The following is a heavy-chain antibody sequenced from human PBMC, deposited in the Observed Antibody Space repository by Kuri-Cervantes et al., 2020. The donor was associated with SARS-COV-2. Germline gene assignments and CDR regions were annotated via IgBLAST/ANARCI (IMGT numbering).Heavy chain of an antibody. Sequence: SVKVSCKASGYTFTSYGISWVRQAPGQGLEWMGRIIPILGTANYAQKFQGRVTMTEDTSTDTAYMELSSLRSEDTAVYYCATIAAAGTHPARDNHSYYFDYWGQGTLVTVSS. CDR2: IIPILGTA. V-gene: IGHV1-69*04. J-gene: IGHJ4*02. CDR1: GYTFTSYG. CDR3: ATIAAAGTHPARDNHSYYFDY. D-gene: IGHD6-13*01.